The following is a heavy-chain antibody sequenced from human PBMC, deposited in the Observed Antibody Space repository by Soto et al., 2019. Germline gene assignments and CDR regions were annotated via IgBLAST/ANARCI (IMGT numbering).Heavy chain of an antibody. CDR1: GFTFSSYA. D-gene: IGHD3-22*01. J-gene: IGHJ4*02. Sequence: GGSLRLSCAAPGFTFSSYAMHWVRQAPGKGLEWVAVISYDGSNKYYADSVKGRFTISRDNSKNTLYLQMNSLRAEDTAVYYCARTSRYYDSSGPTHYWGQGTLVTVSS. CDR3: ARTSRYYDSSGPTHY. V-gene: IGHV3-30-3*01. CDR2: ISYDGSNK.